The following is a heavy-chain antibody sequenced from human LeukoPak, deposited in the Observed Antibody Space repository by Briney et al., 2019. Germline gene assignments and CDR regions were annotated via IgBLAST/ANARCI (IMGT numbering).Heavy chain of an antibody. CDR3: ARDYRTAGGYYYYMDV. Sequence: SETLSLTCTVSGCFISSYYWSWIRQPPGKGLEWLGYIYYGVSNNYNTSLKSRVTISVDTSKHQFSLKLSSVTAADTAVYYCARDYRTAGGYYYYMDVWGKGTTVTVSS. CDR1: GCFISSYY. CDR2: IYYGVSN. D-gene: IGHD2-21*02. V-gene: IGHV4-59*01. J-gene: IGHJ6*03.